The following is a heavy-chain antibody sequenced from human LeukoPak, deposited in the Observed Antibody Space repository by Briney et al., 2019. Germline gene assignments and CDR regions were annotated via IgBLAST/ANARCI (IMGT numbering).Heavy chain of an antibody. CDR1: GGSISSNSYY. J-gene: IGHJ4*02. CDR3: ARDYQGGYGDKTVDY. Sequence: SETLSLTCTVSGGSISSNSYYWGWIRQPPGKGLEWIGSIYYSGSTYYNPSLKSRVTISVDTSKNQFSLKLSSVTAADTAVYYCARDYQGGYGDKTVDYWGQGTLVTVSS. D-gene: IGHD5-18*01. CDR2: IYYSGST. V-gene: IGHV4-39*07.